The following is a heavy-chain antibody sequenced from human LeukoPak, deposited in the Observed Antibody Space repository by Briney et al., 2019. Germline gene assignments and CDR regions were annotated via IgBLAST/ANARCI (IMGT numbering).Heavy chain of an antibody. CDR3: AKGGGITTFYLGY. CDR1: APTSTRIS. D-gene: IGHD3-10*02. Sequence: AQSMRLSSAVSAPTSTRISTSCDRQPERGGLEWDSGITSSGDSTYYADSVKGRLTTSRDNSKNTLHMQMNSLGAEDTARYYCAKGGGITTFYLGYWGQGTLVTVSS. V-gene: IGHV3-23*01. CDR2: ITSSGDST. J-gene: IGHJ4*02.